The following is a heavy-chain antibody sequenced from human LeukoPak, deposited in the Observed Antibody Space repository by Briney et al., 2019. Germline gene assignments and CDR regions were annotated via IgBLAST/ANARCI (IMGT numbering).Heavy chain of an antibody. CDR3: ARDGPAQMVDFDY. V-gene: IGHV1-2*02. CDR1: GYTFTDYY. CDR2: IYPYTGAT. J-gene: IGHJ4*02. Sequence: ASVKVSCKTSGYTFTDYYMHWLRQAPGQGLECMGWIYPYTGATHYAQKFQGRVAMTRDASISTAYMELSRLRPDDTAVYYCARDGPAQMVDFDYWGQGTLVTVSS. D-gene: IGHD3-10*01.